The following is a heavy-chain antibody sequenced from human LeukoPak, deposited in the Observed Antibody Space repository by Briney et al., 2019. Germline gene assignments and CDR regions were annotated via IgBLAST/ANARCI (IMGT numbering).Heavy chain of an antibody. V-gene: IGHV4-34*01. Sequence: SETLSLTCAVYGGSFSGYYWSWIRQPPGKGLEWIGEINHSGSTNYNPSLKSRVTISVDTSKNQFSLKLSSVTAADTAVYYCARVMGATDIDYWGQGTLVTVSS. J-gene: IGHJ4*02. CDR1: GGSFSGYY. CDR3: ARVMGATDIDY. D-gene: IGHD1-26*01. CDR2: INHSGST.